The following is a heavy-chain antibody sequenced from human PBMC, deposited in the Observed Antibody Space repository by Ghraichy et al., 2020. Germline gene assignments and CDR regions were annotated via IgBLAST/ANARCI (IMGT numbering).Heavy chain of an antibody. J-gene: IGHJ5*02. CDR3: ARDAGYSSGWYRENWFDP. CDR2: INPNSGGT. V-gene: IGHV1-2*02. D-gene: IGHD6-19*01. CDR1: GYTFTGYY. Sequence: ASVKVSCKASGYTFTGYYMHWVRQAPGQGLEWMGWINPNSGGTNYAQKFQGRVTMTRDTSISTAYMELSRLRSDDTAVYYCARDAGYSSGWYRENWFDPWGQGTLVTVSS.